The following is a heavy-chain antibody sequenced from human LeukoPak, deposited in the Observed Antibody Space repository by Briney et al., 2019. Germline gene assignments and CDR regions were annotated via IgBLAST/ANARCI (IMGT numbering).Heavy chain of an antibody. V-gene: IGHV4-61*02. J-gene: IGHJ4*02. D-gene: IGHD3-10*01. CDR1: GGSISRGSYY. CDR2: VYNSGST. CDR3: ARQTFGALYFDS. Sequence: PSETLSLTCIVSGGSISRGSYYWSWIRQPAGKGLEWMGRVYNSGSTNYNPSLKSRVTISTDMSKNQFSLKLSSVTAADTAVYYCARQTFGALYFDSWGQGTLVTVSS.